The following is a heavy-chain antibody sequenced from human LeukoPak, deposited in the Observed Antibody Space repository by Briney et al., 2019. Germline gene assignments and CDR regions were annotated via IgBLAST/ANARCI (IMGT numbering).Heavy chain of an antibody. CDR1: GGSISSYY. CDR3: ARAWGSYYDFWSGYYADSGAFDI. J-gene: IGHJ3*02. D-gene: IGHD3-3*01. CDR2: IYYSGST. V-gene: IGHV4-59*01. Sequence: SETPSLTCTVSGGSISSYYWSWIRQPPGKGLEWIGYIYYSGSTNYNPSLKSRVTISVDTSKNQFSLKLSSVTAADTAVYYCARAWGSYYDFWSGYYADSGAFDIWGQGTMVTVSS.